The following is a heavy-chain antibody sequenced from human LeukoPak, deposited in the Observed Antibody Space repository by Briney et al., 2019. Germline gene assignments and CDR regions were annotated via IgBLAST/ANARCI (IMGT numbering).Heavy chain of an antibody. CDR3: ARDGHLRYFGWSFAPYYYMDV. CDR1: GFPFNIYS. V-gene: IGHV3-21*01. D-gene: IGHD3-9*01. CDR2: ISSSSSYI. Sequence: GGSLTLLCGPSGFPFNIYSKNWVRHAPGKGLEWVSSISSSSSYIYYAHSVKGRFTISRDNAKNSLYLQMNSLRAEDTAEYYCARDGHLRYFGWSFAPYYYMDVWGKGTTVTVSS. J-gene: IGHJ6*03.